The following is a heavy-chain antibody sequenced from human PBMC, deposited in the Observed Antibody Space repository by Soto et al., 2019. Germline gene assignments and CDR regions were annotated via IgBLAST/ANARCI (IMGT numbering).Heavy chain of an antibody. CDR2: ISGSGGST. D-gene: IGHD3-3*01. V-gene: IGHV3-23*01. J-gene: IGHJ4*02. CDR3: AKLWTSYYDFWSGYPREGDYFDY. Sequence: GGSLRLSCAASGFTFSSYAMSWVRQAPGKGLEWVSAISGSGGSTYYADSVKGRFTISRDNSKNTLYLQMNSLRAEDTAVYYCAKLWTSYYDFWSGYPREGDYFDYWGQGTLFTVSS. CDR1: GFTFSSYA.